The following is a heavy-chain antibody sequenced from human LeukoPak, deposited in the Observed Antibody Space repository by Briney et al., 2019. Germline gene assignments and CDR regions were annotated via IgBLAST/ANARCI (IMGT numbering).Heavy chain of an antibody. Sequence: PGRSLRLSCAASGFTFSSYAMHWVRQAPGKGLEWVAVISYDGSNKYYADSVKSRFTISRDNSKNTLYLQMNSLRAEDTAVYYCARQEAGLGDYFDYWGQGTLVTVSS. D-gene: IGHD6-19*01. CDR1: GFTFSSYA. V-gene: IGHV3-30-3*01. J-gene: IGHJ4*02. CDR2: ISYDGSNK. CDR3: ARQEAGLGDYFDY.